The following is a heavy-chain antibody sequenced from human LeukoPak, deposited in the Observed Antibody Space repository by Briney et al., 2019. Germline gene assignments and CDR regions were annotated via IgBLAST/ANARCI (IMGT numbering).Heavy chain of an antibody. V-gene: IGHV3-21*01. J-gene: IGHJ4*02. Sequence: GGSLRLSCAASGFTFSSYSMNWVRQAPGKGLEWVSSISSSSSYIYYADSVKGRFTISRDNAKSSLYLQMNSLRAEDTAVYYCARDRRWDGYVRPPNAPNDYWGQGTLVTVSS. D-gene: IGHD5-18*01. CDR2: ISSSSSYI. CDR3: ARDRRWDGYVRPPNAPNDY. CDR1: GFTFSSYS.